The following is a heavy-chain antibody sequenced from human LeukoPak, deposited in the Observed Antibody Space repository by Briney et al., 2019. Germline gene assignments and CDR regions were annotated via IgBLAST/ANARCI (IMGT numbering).Heavy chain of an antibody. Sequence: GGSLRLSCAASGFPFGIYAMYWPRQARGKALEWVSGISGSGGSTFYAESVKGPFTISIDNSENTVYLQMNSLRADDTAVYCCAKTTAGYSSGRYPGWPVDYWGQGTLVTVSS. CDR1: GFPFGIYA. CDR3: AKTTAGYSSGRYPGWPVDY. CDR2: ISGSGGST. D-gene: IGHD6-19*01. V-gene: IGHV3-23*01. J-gene: IGHJ4*02.